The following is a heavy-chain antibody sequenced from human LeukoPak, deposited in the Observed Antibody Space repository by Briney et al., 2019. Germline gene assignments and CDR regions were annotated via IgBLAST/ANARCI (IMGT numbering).Heavy chain of an antibody. CDR1: GFTFSNYW. CDR3: ARTSSDSSAYYDY. D-gene: IGHD3-22*01. Sequence: GGSLRLSCAASGFTFSNYWMHWVRQAPGKGLVWVSRINSDGSSTSYADSVKGRITISRDNAKNTVYLQMNSLRAEDTAVYYCARTSSDSSAYYDYWGQGTLVTVAS. CDR2: INSDGSST. V-gene: IGHV3-74*01. J-gene: IGHJ4*02.